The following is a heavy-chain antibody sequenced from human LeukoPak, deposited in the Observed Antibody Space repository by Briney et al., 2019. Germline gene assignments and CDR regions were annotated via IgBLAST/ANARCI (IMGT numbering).Heavy chain of an antibody. V-gene: IGHV3-33*01. Sequence: GGSLRLSCAASGFTFSSYGMHWVRQAPGKGLEWVAVIWYDGSNKYYADSVKGRFTISRDNSKNTLYLQMNSLRAEDTAVYYCASLGDGYNYTGYWGHGTLVTASS. J-gene: IGHJ4*01. CDR2: IWYDGSNK. CDR1: GFTFSSYG. D-gene: IGHD5-24*01. CDR3: ASLGDGYNYTGY.